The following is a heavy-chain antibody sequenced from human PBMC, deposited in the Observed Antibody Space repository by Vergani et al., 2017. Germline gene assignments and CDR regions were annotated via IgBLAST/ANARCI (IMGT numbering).Heavy chain of an antibody. Sequence: QVQLVQSGAEVKKPGASVKVSCKASGYTFTSYDINWVRQATGQGLEWMGWMNPNSGNTGYAQKFQGSVTMTRNTSISTAYMELSSLRSDDTAVYYCARGLLVAGGYYMDVWGKGTTVTVSS. CDR1: GYTFTSYD. CDR2: MNPNSGNT. CDR3: ARGLLVAGGYYMDV. V-gene: IGHV1-8*01. J-gene: IGHJ6*03. D-gene: IGHD3-10*01.